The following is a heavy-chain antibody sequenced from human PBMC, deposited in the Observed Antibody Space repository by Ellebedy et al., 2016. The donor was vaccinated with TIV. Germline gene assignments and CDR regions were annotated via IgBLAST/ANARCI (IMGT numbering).Heavy chain of an antibody. Sequence: GGSLRLSCAASGFTFSDYYMSWIRRAPGKGLEWVSYISNSRTYTNYSDSLKGRFTISRDNAKNSLYLQMNSLRAEDTAVYYCARNGYEYVWGSYHHDYWGQGTLVTVSS. CDR3: ARNGYEYVWGSYHHDY. J-gene: IGHJ4*02. CDR1: GFTFSDYY. V-gene: IGHV3-11*06. CDR2: ISNSRTYT. D-gene: IGHD3-16*02.